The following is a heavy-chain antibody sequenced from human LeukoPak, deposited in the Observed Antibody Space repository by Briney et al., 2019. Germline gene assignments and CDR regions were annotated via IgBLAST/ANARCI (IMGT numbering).Heavy chain of an antibody. D-gene: IGHD3-22*01. J-gene: IGHJ4*02. CDR1: GFTFSTYA. CDR2: ISGSGDST. Sequence: PGGSLRLSCAASGFTFSTYAVNWVRQAPGKGLEWVSTISGSGDSTYYADSVKGRFTISRDNSKDTLYLQMSSVRVDDTAVYYCARDFQLAYYDSSGYYYDYWGLGTLVTVSS. V-gene: IGHV3-23*01. CDR3: ARDFQLAYYDSSGYYYDY.